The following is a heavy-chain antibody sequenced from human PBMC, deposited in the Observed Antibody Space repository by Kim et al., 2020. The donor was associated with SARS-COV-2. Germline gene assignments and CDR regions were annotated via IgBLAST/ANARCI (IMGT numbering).Heavy chain of an antibody. V-gene: IGHV7-4-1*02. J-gene: IGHJ4*02. CDR3: ARARRSPPTQYSSSWYHY. Sequence: WLGQINTNTGNPTKAQGFTGRFVFSLDTSVSTAYLQISSLKAEDTAVYYCARARRSPPTQYSSSWYHYWGQGTLVTVSS. CDR2: INTNTGNP. D-gene: IGHD6-13*01.